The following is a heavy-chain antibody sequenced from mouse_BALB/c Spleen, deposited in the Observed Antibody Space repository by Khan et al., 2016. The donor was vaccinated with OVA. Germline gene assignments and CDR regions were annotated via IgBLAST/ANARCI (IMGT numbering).Heavy chain of an antibody. Sequence: QVQLRQSGAELMKPGASVKISCKATGYTFSSYWIKWVKQRPGHGLEWIGEILPGSGRTYYNEKFKGKATFTADTSSNTAYIQLSSLTSEDSAVDYCARENYYGSSSWFAYWGQGTLVTVSA. CDR3: ARENYYGSSSWFAY. CDR2: ILPGSGRT. J-gene: IGHJ3*01. D-gene: IGHD1-1*01. V-gene: IGHV1-9*01. CDR1: GYTFSSYW.